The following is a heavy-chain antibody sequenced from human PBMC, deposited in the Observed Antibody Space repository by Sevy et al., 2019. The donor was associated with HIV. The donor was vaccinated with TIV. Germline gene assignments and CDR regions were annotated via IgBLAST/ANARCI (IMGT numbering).Heavy chain of an antibody. V-gene: IGHV5-51*01. CDR1: GYSFTSYW. Sequence: GESLKISCKGSGYSFTSYWIGWVRQMPGKGLELMGIIYPGDSDTGYSPSFQGQVTISADKSISTAYLQWGSLKASDTAMYYCARHAVVVPAATSYYYYYMDVWGKGTTVTVSS. J-gene: IGHJ6*03. CDR3: ARHAVVVPAATSYYYYYMDV. CDR2: IYPGDSDT. D-gene: IGHD2-2*01.